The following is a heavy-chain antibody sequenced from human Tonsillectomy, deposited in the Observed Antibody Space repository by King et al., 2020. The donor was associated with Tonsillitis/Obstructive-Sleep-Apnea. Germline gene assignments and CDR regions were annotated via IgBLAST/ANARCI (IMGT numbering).Heavy chain of an antibody. Sequence: VQLQQWGAGLLKPSETLSLPCAVYGGSFSGYYWSWIRQPPGKGLEWIGEINHSGSTNYNPSLKSRVTISVDTSKNQFSLKLSSVTAADTAVYYCARGFKSGDIVVVVAATYFDYWGQGTLVTVSS. V-gene: IGHV4-34*01. D-gene: IGHD2-15*01. CDR2: INHSGST. J-gene: IGHJ4*02. CDR1: GGSFSGYY. CDR3: ARGFKSGDIVVVVAATYFDY.